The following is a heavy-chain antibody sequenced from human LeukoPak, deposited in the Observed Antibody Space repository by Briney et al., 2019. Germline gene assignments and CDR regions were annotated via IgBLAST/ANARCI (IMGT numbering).Heavy chain of an antibody. Sequence: SETLSLTCAVYVGSFSGYYWSWIRQPPGKGLVWIGEINHSGSTNYNPSLKSRVTISVDTSKNQFSLKLSSVTAADTAVYYCARGAKYSGYDSGDFDYWGQGTLVTVSS. J-gene: IGHJ4*02. CDR2: INHSGST. V-gene: IGHV4-34*01. D-gene: IGHD5-12*01. CDR3: ARGAKYSGYDSGDFDY. CDR1: VGSFSGYY.